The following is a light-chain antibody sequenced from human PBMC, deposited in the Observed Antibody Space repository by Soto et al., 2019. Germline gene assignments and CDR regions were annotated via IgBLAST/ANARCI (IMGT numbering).Light chain of an antibody. J-gene: IGKJ5*01. CDR3: QHRRD. CDR1: QSVSSY. CDR2: DAS. V-gene: IGKV3-11*01. Sequence: IVLTQSPVTLSLSPWERSTLSCRASQSVSSYLAWYQQKPGQAPRLLIYDASNRATGIPARFSGSGSGTDFTLTISSLEPEDFAVYYCQHRRDFGQGTRLEIK.